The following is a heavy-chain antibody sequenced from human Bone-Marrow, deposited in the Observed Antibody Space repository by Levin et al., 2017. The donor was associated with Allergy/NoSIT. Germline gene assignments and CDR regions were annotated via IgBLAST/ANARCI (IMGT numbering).Heavy chain of an antibody. CDR1: GGSFSGYY. D-gene: IGHD6-19*01. J-gene: IGHJ2*01. CDR2: INHSGST. Sequence: SETLSLTCAVYGGSFSGYYWSWIRQPPGKGLEWIGEINHSGSTNYNPSLKSRVTISVDTSKNQFSLKLSSVTAADTAVYYCARGHLWLVRRASYWYFDLWGRGTLVTVSS. V-gene: IGHV4-34*01. CDR3: ARGHLWLVRRASYWYFDL.